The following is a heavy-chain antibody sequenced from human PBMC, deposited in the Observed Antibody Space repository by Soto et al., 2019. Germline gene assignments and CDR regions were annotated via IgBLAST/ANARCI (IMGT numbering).Heavy chain of an antibody. CDR1: GFTFSSYW. D-gene: IGHD5-12*01. CDR3: AREHSGYDKDAAFDI. Sequence: GGSLRLSCAASGFTFSSYWMSWVRQAPGKGLEWVANIKQDGSEKYYVDSVKGRFTISRDNAKNSLYLQMNSLRAEDTAVYYCAREHSGYDKDAAFDIWGQGTMVTVSS. V-gene: IGHV3-7*01. J-gene: IGHJ3*02. CDR2: IKQDGSEK.